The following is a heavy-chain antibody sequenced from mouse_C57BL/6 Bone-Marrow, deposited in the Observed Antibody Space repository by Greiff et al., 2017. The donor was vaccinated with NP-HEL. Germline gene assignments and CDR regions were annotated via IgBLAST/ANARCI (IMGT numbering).Heavy chain of an antibody. CDR3: ARRAGTSPYYFDY. J-gene: IGHJ2*01. Sequence: QVQLQQSGAELVKPGASVKISCKASGYAFSSYWMNWVKQRPGKGLEWIGQIYPGDGDTNYNGKFKGKATLTADKSSSTAYMQLSSLTSEDSAVYFCARRAGTSPYYFDYWGQGTTLTVSS. D-gene: IGHD3-3*01. V-gene: IGHV1-80*01. CDR1: GYAFSSYW. CDR2: IYPGDGDT.